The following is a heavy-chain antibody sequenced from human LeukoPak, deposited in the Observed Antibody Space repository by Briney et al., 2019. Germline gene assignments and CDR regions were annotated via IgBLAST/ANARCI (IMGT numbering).Heavy chain of an antibody. CDR2: INQSGST. CDR1: GGSFSGYS. V-gene: IGHV4-34*01. J-gene: IGHJ5*01. Sequence: SETLSLTCAVSGGSFSGYSWNWIRQSPGKGLEWIGEINQSGSTKYNPSLKSRVTISIDTSKSQFSMRLNSVTAAGTALYYCARCDSGGWFFDSWGQGALVTVSS. D-gene: IGHD6-19*01. CDR3: ARCDSGGWFFDS.